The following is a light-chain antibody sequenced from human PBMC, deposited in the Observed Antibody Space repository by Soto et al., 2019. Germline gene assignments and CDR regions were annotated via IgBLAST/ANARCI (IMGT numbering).Light chain of an antibody. CDR2: EVS. Sequence: QSALTQPASVSGSPGQSITISCTGTSSDVGGYNYVSWYQQHPGKAPKLMIYEVSTRPSGVSNRFSGSKSGNTASLTISGLQHEDEADYYCSSYTSSSTLVVFGGGTKLTVL. J-gene: IGLJ2*01. V-gene: IGLV2-14*01. CDR1: SSDVGGYNY. CDR3: SSYTSSSTLVV.